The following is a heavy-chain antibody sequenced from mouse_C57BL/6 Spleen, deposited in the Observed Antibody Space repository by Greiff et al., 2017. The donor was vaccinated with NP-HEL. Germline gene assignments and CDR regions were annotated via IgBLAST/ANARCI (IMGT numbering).Heavy chain of an antibody. J-gene: IGHJ2*01. D-gene: IGHD1-1*01. Sequence: VQLQQSGPGLVQPSQSLSITCTVSGFSLTSYGVHWVRQSPGKGLEWLGVIWSGGSTDYNAAFISRLSISKDNSKSQVFFKMNSLQADDTAIYYCARDYYGSSFYYFDYWGQGTTLTVSS. V-gene: IGHV2-2*01. CDR2: IWSGGST. CDR1: GFSLTSYG. CDR3: ARDYYGSSFYYFDY.